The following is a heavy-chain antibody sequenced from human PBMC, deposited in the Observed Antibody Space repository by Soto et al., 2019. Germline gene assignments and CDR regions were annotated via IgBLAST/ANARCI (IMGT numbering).Heavy chain of an antibody. D-gene: IGHD3-3*01. V-gene: IGHV4-34*01. CDR3: PRGDFWSGYNFDY. CDR2: INHSGTT. CDR1: GVSFSGYY. Sequence: SETLSLTCAVYGVSFSGYYWSWIRQPPGKGLEWIGEINHSGTTNYNPSLKSRVTISVDTSKNQFSLKLSSVTAADTAVYYCPRGDFWSGYNFDYWGQGTLVTVSS. J-gene: IGHJ4*02.